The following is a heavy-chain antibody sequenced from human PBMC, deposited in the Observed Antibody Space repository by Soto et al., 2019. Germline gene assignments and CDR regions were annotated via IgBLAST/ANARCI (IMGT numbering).Heavy chain of an antibody. V-gene: IGHV4-4*07. J-gene: IGHJ4*01. CDR3: AKAQVKVGAGSTFDY. Sequence: PSETLSLTCTVSGGSISSYYWSWIRQPAGKGLEWIGRIYTSGSTNYNPSLKSRVTMSVDTSNNQFSLKLRSVTAADTAVYYCAKAQVKVGAGSTFDYWGHGTLVTVSS. CDR2: IYTSGST. D-gene: IGHD6-19*01. CDR1: GGSISSYY.